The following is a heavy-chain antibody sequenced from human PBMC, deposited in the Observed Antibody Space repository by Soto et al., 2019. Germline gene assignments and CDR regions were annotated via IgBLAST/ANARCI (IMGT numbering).Heavy chain of an antibody. V-gene: IGHV3-30-3*01. D-gene: IGHD2-15*01. J-gene: IGHJ5*02. CDR2: ISYHGSNE. CDR3: TRGDIVVVVAAPGTP. Sequence: GGSLRLSCAASGFTFGTYTMQWVRQAPGKGLEWVALISYHGSNEYYTDSVKGRFTIPRGNSEETLYLQMNSLRAEDTAIYFCTRGDIVVVVAAPGTPWGHGALVTVSS. CDR1: GFTFGTYT.